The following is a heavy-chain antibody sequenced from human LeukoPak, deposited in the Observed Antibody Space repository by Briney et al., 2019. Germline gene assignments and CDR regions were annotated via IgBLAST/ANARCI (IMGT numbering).Heavy chain of an antibody. CDR1: GYTFTGYY. CDR3: ARDPLSGHRVLDSSGYQVH. Sequence: ASVKVSCKASGYTFTGYYMHWVRQAPGQGLEWMGWINPNSGGTNYAQKFQGRVTMTRDTSISTAYMELSRLRSDDTAVYYCARDPLSGHRVLDSSGYQVHWGQGTLVTVSS. CDR2: INPNSGGT. V-gene: IGHV1-2*02. J-gene: IGHJ4*02. D-gene: IGHD3-22*01.